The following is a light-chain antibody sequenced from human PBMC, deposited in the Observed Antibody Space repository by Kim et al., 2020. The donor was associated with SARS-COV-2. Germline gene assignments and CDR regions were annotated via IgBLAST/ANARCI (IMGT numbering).Light chain of an antibody. CDR1: QSILYSPNNKNY. V-gene: IGKV4-1*01. Sequence: DIVMTQSPDSLAVSLGERATINCKSSQSILYSPNNKNYLAWFQQKPGQPPKLLIYWASTRESGVPDRFSGSGSGTDFTLTISSLQAEDVAVYYCQQYYDTPRTFGQGTKVDIK. CDR2: WAS. J-gene: IGKJ1*01. CDR3: QQYYDTPRT.